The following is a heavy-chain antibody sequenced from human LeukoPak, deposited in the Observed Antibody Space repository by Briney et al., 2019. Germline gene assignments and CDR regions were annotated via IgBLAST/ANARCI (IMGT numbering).Heavy chain of an antibody. CDR3: ARDLLDRISGYSSSGYFDY. Sequence: ASVKVSCKVSGYTLTELSMHWVRQAPGKGLEWMGGFDPEDGETIYAQKFQGRVTMTEDTSTDTAYMELSSLRSEDTAVYYCARDLLDRISGYSSSGYFDYWGQGTLATVSS. J-gene: IGHJ4*02. D-gene: IGHD6-13*01. V-gene: IGHV1-24*01. CDR2: FDPEDGET. CDR1: GYTLTELS.